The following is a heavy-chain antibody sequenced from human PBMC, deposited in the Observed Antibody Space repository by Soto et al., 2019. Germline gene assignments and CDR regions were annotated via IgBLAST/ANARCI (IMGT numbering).Heavy chain of an antibody. CDR3: ARTSALPLGYPHGMDV. Sequence: SGPTLVHPTPTLTLTCTFPGFSLNSNGMCVNWIRQPPGKALEWLALIDWDDDKYYSTSLKTRLTISSDTSKNLVVLTMTNMDPGDTATYYCARTSALPLGYPHGMDVWGQGTTVTVSS. J-gene: IGHJ6*02. V-gene: IGHV2-70*13. D-gene: IGHD7-27*01. CDR1: GFSLNSNGMC. CDR2: IDWDDDK.